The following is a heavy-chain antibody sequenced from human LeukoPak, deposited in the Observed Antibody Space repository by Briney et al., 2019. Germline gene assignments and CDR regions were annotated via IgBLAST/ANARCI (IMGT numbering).Heavy chain of an antibody. CDR1: GGSISSSSYY. CDR3: ARDQLYRSGSGDRNPHYFDN. CDR2: IYYSGST. V-gene: IGHV4-39*07. Sequence: SETLSLTCTVSGGSISSSSYYWGWIRQPPGKGLEWIGSIYYSGSTYYNPPLKSRVTISIDTSKNQFFLKLSSVTAADTAVYHCARDQLYRSGSGDRNPHYFDNWGQGTLVTVSS. D-gene: IGHD4-17*01. J-gene: IGHJ4*02.